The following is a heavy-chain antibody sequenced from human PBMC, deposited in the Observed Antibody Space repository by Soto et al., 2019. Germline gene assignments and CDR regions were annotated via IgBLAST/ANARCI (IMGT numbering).Heavy chain of an antibody. CDR3: MAFLRGAGY. Sequence: GGSLRLSCAASGFTFSDHHMDWVRQAPGKGLEWVGRSKNKGNSYTTEYAASVKGRLTISRDDSENSLFLHMSSLRTEDTAMYYCMAFLRGAGYWGQGTLVTVSS. CDR2: SKNKGNSYTT. V-gene: IGHV3-72*01. J-gene: IGHJ4*02. D-gene: IGHD3-3*01. CDR1: GFTFSDHH.